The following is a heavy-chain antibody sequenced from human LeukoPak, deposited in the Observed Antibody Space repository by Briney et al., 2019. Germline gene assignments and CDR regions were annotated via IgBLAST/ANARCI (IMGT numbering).Heavy chain of an antibody. Sequence: GGSLRLSCAASGFTFSSYAMSWVRQAPGKGLEWVSAISGSGGSTYYADSVKGRFTISRDNSKNTLYLQMNSLRAEDTAVYYCSKAHQFPGACTYDDYLGQGTLVTVSS. CDR3: SKAHQFPGACTYDDY. CDR2: ISGSGGST. J-gene: IGHJ4*02. V-gene: IGHV3-23*01. D-gene: IGHD2-8*01. CDR1: GFTFSSYA.